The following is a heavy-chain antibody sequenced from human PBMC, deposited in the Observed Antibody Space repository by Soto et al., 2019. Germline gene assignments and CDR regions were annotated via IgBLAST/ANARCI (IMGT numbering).Heavy chain of an antibody. CDR2: ISWDGGST. D-gene: IGHD1-26*01. CDR3: ANPGTLSGSYPWYFDC. Sequence: EVQLVESGGVVVQPGGSLRLSCAASGFTFDDYTMHWVRQAPGKGLEWVSLISWDGGSTYYADSVKGRFTISRDNSKNSMYEQMSRQRTEDTDLYYCANPGTLSGSYPWYFDCWGQGALVTVSS. CDR1: GFTFDDYT. J-gene: IGHJ4*02. V-gene: IGHV3-43*01.